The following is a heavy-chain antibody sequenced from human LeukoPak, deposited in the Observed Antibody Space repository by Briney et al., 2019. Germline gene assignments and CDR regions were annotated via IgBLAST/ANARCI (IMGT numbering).Heavy chain of an antibody. CDR3: AREREYYGSGSYFGNWFDP. V-gene: IGHV4-31*03. J-gene: IGHJ5*02. CDR1: GGSISSGGYY. Sequence: SQTLSLTCTVSGGSISSGGYYWSWIRQHPGKGLEWIGYIYYSGSTYYNPSIKSRVTISVDTSKNQFSLKLSSVTAADTAVYYCAREREYYGSGSYFGNWFDPWGQGTLVTVSS. D-gene: IGHD3-10*01. CDR2: IYYSGST.